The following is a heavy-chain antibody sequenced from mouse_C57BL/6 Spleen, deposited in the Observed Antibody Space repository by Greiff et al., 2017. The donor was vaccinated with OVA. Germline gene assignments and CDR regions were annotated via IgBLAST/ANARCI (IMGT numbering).Heavy chain of an antibody. CDR3: ARGGSGLDY. CDR1: GYTFTSYW. V-gene: IGHV1-52*01. D-gene: IGHD3-2*02. J-gene: IGHJ2*01. Sequence: QVQLQQPGAELVRPGSSVKLSCKASGYTFTSYWMHWVKQRPIQGLEWIGNIDPSDSETHYNQKFKDKATLTVDNSSSTAYMQLSSLTSEDSAVYYCARGGSGLDYWGQGTTLTVSS. CDR2: IDPSDSET.